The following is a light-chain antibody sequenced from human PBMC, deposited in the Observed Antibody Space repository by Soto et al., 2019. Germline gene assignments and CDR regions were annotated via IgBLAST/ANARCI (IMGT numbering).Light chain of an antibody. J-gene: IGLJ1*01. V-gene: IGLV2-14*01. CDR2: EGI. CDR1: RSDVGVDNY. CDR3: SSYTSSSTLV. Sequence: QSVLTHPASVSGSPGQSITIYCTGTRSDVGVDNYVSWYQQRPGKAPKRMIYEGINRPSGVSKRCSGSKSGNTASLTISGLQAEDEADYYCSSYTSSSTLVFGTGTKVTVL.